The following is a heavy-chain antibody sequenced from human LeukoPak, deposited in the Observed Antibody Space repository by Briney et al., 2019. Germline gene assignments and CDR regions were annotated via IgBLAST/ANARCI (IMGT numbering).Heavy chain of an antibody. D-gene: IGHD6-19*01. CDR1: GFTFSSYS. CDR2: ISSSSSYI. CDR3: ARESRIAVAGMVYYFDY. J-gene: IGHJ4*02. Sequence: GGSLRLSCAASGFTFSSYSMNWVRQAPGKGLEWVSSISSSSSYIYYADSVKGRFTISRDNAKNSLYLQMNSLRAEDTAVYYCARESRIAVAGMVYYFDYWGQGTLVTVSS. V-gene: IGHV3-21*01.